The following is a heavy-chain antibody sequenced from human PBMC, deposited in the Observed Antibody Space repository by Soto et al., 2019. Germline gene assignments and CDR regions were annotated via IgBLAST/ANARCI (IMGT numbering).Heavy chain of an antibody. CDR2: IWYDGSNK. CDR3: ARDPYSTIVVVPAAIRPTYYYGMDV. Sequence: QVQLVESGGGVVQPGRSLRLSCAASGFTFSSYGMHWVRQAPGKGLEWVAVIWYDGSNKYYADSVKGRFTISRDNSKKKLYLQMNRLRAEDTAVYYCARDPYSTIVVVPAAIRPTYYYGMDVWGQGTTVTVSS. V-gene: IGHV3-33*01. J-gene: IGHJ6*02. D-gene: IGHD2-2*01. CDR1: GFTFSSYG.